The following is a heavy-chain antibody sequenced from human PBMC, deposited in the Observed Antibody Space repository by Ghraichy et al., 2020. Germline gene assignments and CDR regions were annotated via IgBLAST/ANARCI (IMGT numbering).Heavy chain of an antibody. D-gene: IGHD3-22*01. V-gene: IGHV3-15*01. J-gene: IGHJ5*02. CDR3: TTDFYDSSGYYKDDWFAP. CDR2: IKSKTDGGTT. Sequence: GGSLRLSCAASGFTFSNAWMSWVRQAPGKGLEWVGHIKSKTDGGTTDYAAPVKGRFTISRDDSKNTLYLQMNSLKTEDTAVYYCTTDFYDSSGYYKDDWFAPWGQGTLVTVSS. CDR1: GFTFSNAW.